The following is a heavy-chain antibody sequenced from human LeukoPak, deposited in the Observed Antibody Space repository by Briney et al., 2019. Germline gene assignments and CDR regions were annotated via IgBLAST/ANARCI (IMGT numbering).Heavy chain of an antibody. CDR1: GFTFTTYA. D-gene: IGHD3-16*02. J-gene: IGHJ6*02. CDR2: ISGSGGNS. CDR3: AKDIARYYYYYGMDV. V-gene: IGHV3-23*01. Sequence: GASLRLSCAASGFTFTTYAMSWVRQAPGKGLEWVSGISGSGGNSYYADSVKGRFTISRDNAKNSLYLQMNSLRAEDTALYYCAKDIARYYYYYGMDVWGQGTTVTVSS.